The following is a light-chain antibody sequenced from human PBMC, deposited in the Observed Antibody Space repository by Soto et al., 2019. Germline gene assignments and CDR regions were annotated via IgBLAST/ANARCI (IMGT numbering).Light chain of an antibody. CDR2: EAS. CDR1: QSVSSS. Sequence: EIVLTQSPATLSLSPGERATLSCRASQSVSSSLAWYQQKLGQATRLLIYEASDRATGIPARFSGSGSGTDFTLIISSLEPEDFAVYYCKQGSTWPWTVGQGTKVDIK. CDR3: KQGSTWPWT. J-gene: IGKJ1*01. V-gene: IGKV3-11*01.